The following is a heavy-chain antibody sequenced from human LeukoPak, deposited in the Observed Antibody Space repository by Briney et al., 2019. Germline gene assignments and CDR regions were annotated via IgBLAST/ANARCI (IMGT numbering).Heavy chain of an antibody. CDR3: AREDRAHDYGDYFDY. V-gene: IGHV4-61*01. Sequence: SETLSLTCTVSGGSISSSSYYWSWIRQPPGKGLEWIGYIYYSGSTNYNPSLKSRVTISVDTSKSQFSLKLSSVTAADTAVYYCAREDRAHDYGDYFDYWGQGTLVTVSS. CDR1: GGSISSSSYY. D-gene: IGHD4-17*01. J-gene: IGHJ4*02. CDR2: IYYSGST.